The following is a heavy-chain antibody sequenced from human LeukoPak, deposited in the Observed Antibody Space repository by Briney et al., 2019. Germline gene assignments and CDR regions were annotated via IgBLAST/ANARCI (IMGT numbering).Heavy chain of an antibody. CDR3: ARGPANWPYYFDY. CDR1: GYTFTGYY. CDR2: INPNSGGT. Sequence: ASVKVSCKASGYTFTGYYMHWVRQAPGQGLEWMGWINPNSGGTNYAQKFQGWVTMTRDTSISTAYMELSRLRSDDTAVYYCARGPANWPYYFDYWGQGTLVTVSS. V-gene: IGHV1-2*04. J-gene: IGHJ4*02. D-gene: IGHD7-27*01.